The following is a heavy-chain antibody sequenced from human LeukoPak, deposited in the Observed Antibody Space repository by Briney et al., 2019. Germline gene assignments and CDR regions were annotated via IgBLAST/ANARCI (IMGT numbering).Heavy chain of an antibody. D-gene: IGHD3-3*01. CDR2: IRSKANSYAT. CDR3: TSGDFWSGYRQHYYYYYMDV. Sequence: GGSLRLSCAASGFTFSGSAMHWARQASGKGLEWVGRIRSKANSYATAYAASVKGRFTTSRDDSKNTAYLQMNSLKTEDTAVYYCTSGDFWSGYRQHYYYYYMDVWGKGTTVTVSS. V-gene: IGHV3-73*01. J-gene: IGHJ6*03. CDR1: GFTFSGSA.